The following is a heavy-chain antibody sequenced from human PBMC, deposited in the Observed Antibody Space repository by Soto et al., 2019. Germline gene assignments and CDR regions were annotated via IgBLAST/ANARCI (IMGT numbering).Heavy chain of an antibody. CDR2: ISSSSSTI. D-gene: IGHD2-2*01. J-gene: IGHJ6*03. Sequence: EVQLVESGGGLVQPGGSLRLSCAASGFTFSSYSMNWVRQAPGKGLEWVSYISSSSSTIYYADSVKGRFTISRDNAKNSLYLQMNSLRAEDTAVYYCARDKGIVVEPAAMRNYYYMDVWGKGTTVTVSS. CDR1: GFTFSSYS. CDR3: ARDKGIVVEPAAMRNYYYMDV. V-gene: IGHV3-48*01.